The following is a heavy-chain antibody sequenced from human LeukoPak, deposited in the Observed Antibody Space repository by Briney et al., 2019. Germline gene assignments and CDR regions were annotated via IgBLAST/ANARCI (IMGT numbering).Heavy chain of an antibody. D-gene: IGHD2-15*01. CDR3: ATSRYCSGGDCYPLAFDI. CDR2: ISRTGSTT. J-gene: IGHJ3*02. CDR1: GFTFSSYA. V-gene: IGHV3-64*01. Sequence: PGGSLRLSCAASGFTFSSYAMSWVRQAPGKGLEYFSAISRTGSTTYYTNSVKGRFTISRDNSKNTLYLQMGSLRAEDMAVYYCATSRYCSGGDCYPLAFDIWGQGTMVTVAS.